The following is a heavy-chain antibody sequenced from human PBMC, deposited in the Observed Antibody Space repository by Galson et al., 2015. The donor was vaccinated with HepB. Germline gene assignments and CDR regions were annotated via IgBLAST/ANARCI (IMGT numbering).Heavy chain of an antibody. CDR3: AKDAYGSSYCFDS. CDR1: GFTFSNSG. V-gene: IGHV3-33*06. J-gene: IGHJ4*02. Sequence: SLRLSCAASGFTFSNSGMHWVRQAPGKGLEWVAVIWNDGNNKYYADSVKGRFTISRDNSKNTLYLQMNSLRAEDTAVYYCAKDAYGSSYCFDSWGQGTLVTVSS. CDR2: IWNDGNNK. D-gene: IGHD3-16*01.